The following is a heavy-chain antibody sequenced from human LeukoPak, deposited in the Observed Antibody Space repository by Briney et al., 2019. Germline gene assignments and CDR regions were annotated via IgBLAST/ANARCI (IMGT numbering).Heavy chain of an antibody. D-gene: IGHD6-13*01. CDR3: ARAGSGYSSPSDY. J-gene: IGHJ4*02. V-gene: IGHV3-7*01. CDR2: IKQDGSEK. CDR1: GFTFSTFA. Sequence: GGSLRLSCAASGFTFSTFAMIWVRQPPGKGLEWVANIKQDGSEKYYVDSVKGRFTISRDNAKSSLYLQMNSLRAEDTAVYYCARAGSGYSSPSDYWGQGTLVTVSS.